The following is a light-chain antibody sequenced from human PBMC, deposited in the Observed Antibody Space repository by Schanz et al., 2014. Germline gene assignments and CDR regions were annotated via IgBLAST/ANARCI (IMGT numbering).Light chain of an antibody. Sequence: EIMMTQSPATLSVSPGERVTLSCRASQSVSNNLAWYQQKPGQVPRLLIYAASIRATGTPARFSGSGSATEFTLTISSLQPDDFATYYCQQYNSYPLTFGGGTKVEIK. CDR2: AAS. CDR1: QSVSNN. CDR3: QQYNSYPLT. J-gene: IGKJ4*01. V-gene: IGKV3-15*01.